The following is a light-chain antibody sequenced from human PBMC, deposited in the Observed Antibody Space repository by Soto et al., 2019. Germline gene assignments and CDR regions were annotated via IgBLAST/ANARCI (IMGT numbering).Light chain of an antibody. CDR2: GAP. V-gene: IGKV1-39*01. J-gene: IGKJ4*01. CDR1: QSISTY. Sequence: QMTQSPSSLSASIGDRITITCRASQSISTYLNWYQQKPGKAPRLLLYGAPTLQNGGPSRFSGSGSATDHTLTISSLQPEDVATCYCQQRLITPPLAFAGGTKVEMK. CDR3: QQRLITPPLA.